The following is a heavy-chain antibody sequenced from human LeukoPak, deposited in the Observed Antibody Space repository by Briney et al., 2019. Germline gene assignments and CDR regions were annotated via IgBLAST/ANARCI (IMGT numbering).Heavy chain of an antibody. D-gene: IGHD1-26*01. CDR3: ARMKSGSYSFDY. J-gene: IGHJ4*02. CDR2: IRYDGSNK. V-gene: IGHV3-30*02. CDR1: GFTFSSYG. Sequence: GGSLRLSCAASGFTFSSYGMHWVRQAPGKGLEWVAFIRYDGSNKYYADSVKGRFTISRDNSKNTLYLQMSSLTAEDTAIYYCARMKSGSYSFDYWGQGTLVTVSS.